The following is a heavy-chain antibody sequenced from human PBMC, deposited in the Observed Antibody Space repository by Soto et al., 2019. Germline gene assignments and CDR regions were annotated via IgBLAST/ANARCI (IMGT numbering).Heavy chain of an antibody. CDR1: GFTFSHYG. D-gene: IGHD1-26*01. Sequence: QVQLVESGGGVVQPGRSLRLSCAASGFTFSHYGIHWVRQAPGKGLEWLAVISYDGSNKHYADSVKGRFTVSRDNSKNPPYLQMNSLRAEDTAVYFCARYSGKYQGPIDYWGQGTLVTVSS. V-gene: IGHV3-30*03. CDR2: ISYDGSNK. J-gene: IGHJ4*02. CDR3: ARYSGKYQGPIDY.